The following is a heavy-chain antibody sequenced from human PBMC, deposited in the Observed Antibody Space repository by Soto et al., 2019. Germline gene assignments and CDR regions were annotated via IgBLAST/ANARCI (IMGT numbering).Heavy chain of an antibody. CDR3: AMDLKMGDFWSGSSPYGMDV. CDR1: GFSFSSYW. J-gene: IGHJ6*02. V-gene: IGHV3-30*03. D-gene: IGHD3-3*01. Sequence: GGSLRLSCAASGFSFSSYWMSWVRQAPGKGLEWVAVISYDERNIYYADSVKGRFTISRDNSKNTLHLQMNSLRADDTAVYYCAMDLKMGDFWSGSSPYGMDVWGQGTTVTVSS. CDR2: ISYDERNI.